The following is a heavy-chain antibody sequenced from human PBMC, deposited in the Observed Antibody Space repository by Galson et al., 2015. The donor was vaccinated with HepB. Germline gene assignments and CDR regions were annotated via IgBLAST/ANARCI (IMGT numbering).Heavy chain of an antibody. CDR1: GFTFSSYS. CDR3: ARDLGYYGSGSYSDAFDI. J-gene: IGHJ3*02. Sequence: SLRLSCAASGFTFSSYSMNWVRQAPGKGLEWVSSISSSSSYIYYADSVKGRFTISRDNAKNSLYLQMNSLRAEDTAVYYCARDLGYYGSGSYSDAFDIWGQGTMVTVSS. V-gene: IGHV3-21*01. CDR2: ISSSSSYI. D-gene: IGHD3-10*01.